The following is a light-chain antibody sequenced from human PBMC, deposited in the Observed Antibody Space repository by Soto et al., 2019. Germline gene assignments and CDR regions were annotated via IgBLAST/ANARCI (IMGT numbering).Light chain of an antibody. CDR2: ASS. J-gene: IGKJ1*01. V-gene: IGKV1-27*01. CDR1: DTISVY. CDR3: QQVDSYPRT. Sequence: DIQMTQSPSSLSASVGDRVTITCRASDTISVYLAWYQHKPGKVPERLIYASSILQSGVPSRFSGSRSDTEFTLTISSLQPEDVGTSYCQQVDSYPRTFGQGTKVDIK.